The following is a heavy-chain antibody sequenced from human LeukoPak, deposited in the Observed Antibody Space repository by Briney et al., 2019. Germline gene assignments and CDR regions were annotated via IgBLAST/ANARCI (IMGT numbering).Heavy chain of an antibody. V-gene: IGHV1-18*01. CDR1: GYSLKNYG. CDR2: ISGYNGNT. Sequence: ASVKASCKASGYSLKNYGISWVRQAPGQGLEWMGWISGYNGNTNYAQKLQGRATMTTDASTSTAYMELRSLRSDDTAIYYCARNVGSYYSPGAFDIWGQGTMVTVSS. D-gene: IGHD1-26*01. J-gene: IGHJ3*02. CDR3: ARNVGSYYSPGAFDI.